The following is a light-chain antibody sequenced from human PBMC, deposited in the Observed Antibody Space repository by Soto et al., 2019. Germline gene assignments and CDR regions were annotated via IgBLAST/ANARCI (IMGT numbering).Light chain of an antibody. CDR3: QQYHNWPRT. Sequence: EIVMTQSPATLSVSPGERATLSCRAGQSVSSNLVWYQQKPGQAPRLLIYGASNRATGIPVRFSGSGSGTEFTLTISSLQSEDFAVYYCQQYHNWPRTFGKGTKVDIK. J-gene: IGKJ1*01. CDR1: QSVSSN. V-gene: IGKV3-15*01. CDR2: GAS.